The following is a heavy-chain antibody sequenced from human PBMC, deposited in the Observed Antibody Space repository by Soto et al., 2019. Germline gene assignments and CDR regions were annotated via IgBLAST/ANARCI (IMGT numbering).Heavy chain of an antibody. Sequence: GGSLRLSCAASGFTFSSYWMHWVRQAPGKGLVWVSRINSDGSSTSYADSVKGRFTISRDNAKNTLYLEMNSLRAEDTAVYYCAREGSGTVYDFWSGYYPVDYYYGMDVWGQGTTVTVSS. V-gene: IGHV3-74*01. CDR2: INSDGSST. J-gene: IGHJ6*02. CDR1: GFTFSSYW. D-gene: IGHD3-3*01. CDR3: AREGSGTVYDFWSGYYPVDYYYGMDV.